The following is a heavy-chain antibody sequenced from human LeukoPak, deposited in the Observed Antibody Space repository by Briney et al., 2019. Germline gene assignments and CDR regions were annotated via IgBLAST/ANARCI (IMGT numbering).Heavy chain of an antibody. V-gene: IGHV3-7*01. CDR3: ARDKGPYGYSYGLDY. J-gene: IGHJ4*02. CDR1: GFTFSSYW. CDR2: IKQDGSEK. D-gene: IGHD5-18*01. Sequence: GGSLRLSCAASGFTFSSYWMSWDRQAPGTGLEWVANIKQDGSEKYYVDSVKGRFTISRDNAKNSLYLQMNSLRAEDTAVYYCARDKGPYGYSYGLDYWGQGTLVTVSS.